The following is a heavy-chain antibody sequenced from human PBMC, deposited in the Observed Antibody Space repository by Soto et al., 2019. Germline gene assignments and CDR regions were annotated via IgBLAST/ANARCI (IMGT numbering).Heavy chain of an antibody. CDR1: GGSISSYY. Sequence: SSETLSLTCTVSGGSISSYYWSWIRQPPGKGLEWIGYIYYSGSTNYNPSLKSRVTISVDTSKNQFSLKLSSVTAADTAVYYCAGGTLPYYFDYWGQGTLVTVSS. CDR2: IYYSGST. J-gene: IGHJ4*02. D-gene: IGHD2-2*01. CDR3: AGGTLPYYFDY. V-gene: IGHV4-59*01.